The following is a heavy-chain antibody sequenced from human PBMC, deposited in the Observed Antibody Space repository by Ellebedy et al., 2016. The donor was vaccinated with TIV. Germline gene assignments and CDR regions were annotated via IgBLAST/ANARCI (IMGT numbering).Heavy chain of an antibody. D-gene: IGHD5-18*01. V-gene: IGHV4-61*05. CDR1: GGSISSSSYY. CDR3: ARKGTAMVRYYFDY. Sequence: MPSETLSLTCTVSGGSISSSSYYWSWNRQPPGKGPEWIGYISYSGSTNYNPSLKSRVTISVDTSKSQFSLKLSSVTAADTAVYYCARKGTAMVRYYFDYWGQGTLVTVSS. CDR2: ISYSGST. J-gene: IGHJ4*02.